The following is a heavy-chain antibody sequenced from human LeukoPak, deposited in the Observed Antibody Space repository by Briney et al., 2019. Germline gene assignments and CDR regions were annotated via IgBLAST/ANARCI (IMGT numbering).Heavy chain of an antibody. CDR2: IRYDGSNK. Sequence: GGSLRLSCAASGFTFNNYAMSWVRQAPGKGLEWVAFIRYDGSNKYYADSVKGRFTISRDNSKNTLYLQMNSLRAEDTAVYYCAKDQRSYDIFHMDVWGKGTTVTISS. CDR1: GFTFNNYA. J-gene: IGHJ6*03. D-gene: IGHD3-9*01. V-gene: IGHV3-30*02. CDR3: AKDQRSYDIFHMDV.